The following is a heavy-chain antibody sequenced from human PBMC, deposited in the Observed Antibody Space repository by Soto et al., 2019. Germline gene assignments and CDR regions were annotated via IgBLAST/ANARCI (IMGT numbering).Heavy chain of an antibody. D-gene: IGHD6-19*01. CDR3: VKDRGGRGWSTFDN. J-gene: IGHJ4*02. Sequence: EVQLLESGGGLVHPGGSLRLSCAASGFTFSYFAMSWVRQAPGKGLEWVSAMSASGANTYYADSVKGRFTISRDNSKNMLYLQMNSLGDEDTAVYYCVKDRGGRGWSTFDNWGQGTLVTVSS. CDR1: GFTFSYFA. CDR2: MSASGANT. V-gene: IGHV3-23*01.